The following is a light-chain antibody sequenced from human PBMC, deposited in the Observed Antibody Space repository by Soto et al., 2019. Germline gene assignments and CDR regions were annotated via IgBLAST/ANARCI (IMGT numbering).Light chain of an antibody. V-gene: IGKV3-20*01. Sequence: EIVLTQSPGTLSLPPGERATLSCRASQSVSSSYLAWYQQKPGQAPRLLIYGASSRATGIPDRFSGSGSGTDFTLTISRLEPEDFAVYYCQQYGTSVPLTFGGGTKVDIK. CDR1: QSVSSSY. CDR3: QQYGTSVPLT. CDR2: GAS. J-gene: IGKJ4*01.